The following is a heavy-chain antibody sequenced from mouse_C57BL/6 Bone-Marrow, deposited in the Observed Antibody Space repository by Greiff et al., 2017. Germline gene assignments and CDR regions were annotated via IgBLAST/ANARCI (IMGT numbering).Heavy chain of an antibody. CDR1: GYSITSGYY. V-gene: IGHV3-6*01. J-gene: IGHJ1*03. D-gene: IGHD2-3*01. Sequence: DVQLQESGPGLVKPSQSLSLTCSVTGYSITSGYYWNWIRQFPGNKLEWMGYISYDGSNNYNPSLKNRISITRYTSKNQFFLKLNSVTTEDTATYYCARVGDGYYYFDVWGTGTTVTVSS. CDR3: ARVGDGYYYFDV. CDR2: ISYDGSN.